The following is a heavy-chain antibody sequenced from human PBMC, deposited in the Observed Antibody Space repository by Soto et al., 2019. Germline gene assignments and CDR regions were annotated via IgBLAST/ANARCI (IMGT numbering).Heavy chain of an antibody. CDR3: ASYCSSTSCYVLANRCDP. CDR1: GGSISSISYY. D-gene: IGHD2-2*01. CDR2: IYYSGST. J-gene: IGHJ5*02. V-gene: IGHV4-39*01. Sequence: QLQLQESGPGLVKPSETLSLTCTVSGGSISSISYYWGWIRQPPGKGLEWIGSIYYSGSTYYNPSLKSRVTISVDTSKHQFSRELSSVTAADTAVYYCASYCSSTSCYVLANRCDPWCQGTLVTVSS.